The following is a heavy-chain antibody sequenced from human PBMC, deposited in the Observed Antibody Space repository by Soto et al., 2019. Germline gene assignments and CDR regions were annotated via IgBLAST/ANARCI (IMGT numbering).Heavy chain of an antibody. CDR2: IYYSGST. D-gene: IGHD5-18*01. CDR3: ARQGLGDTAMVSQHYYYGMDV. V-gene: IGHV4-39*01. J-gene: IGHJ6*02. Sequence: KPSETLSLTCTVSGGSISSSSYYWGWIRQPPGKGLEWIGSIYYSGSTYYNPSLKSRVTISVDTSKNQFSLKLSSVTAADTTVYYCARQGLGDTAMVSQHYYYGMDVWGQGTTVT. CDR1: GGSISSSSYY.